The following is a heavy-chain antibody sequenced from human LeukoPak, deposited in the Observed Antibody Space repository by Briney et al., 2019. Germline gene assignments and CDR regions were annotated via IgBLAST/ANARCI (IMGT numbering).Heavy chain of an antibody. CDR2: ISSNNSTI. CDR3: ARGELQPLDY. Sequence: GETLTLSCAVSGFTFSSYSMYWVRHAPGNGLELVSYISSNNSTIYYADSVKGRFTISRAKAKNSLSLQMNSLRDEDTAVYYCARGELQPLDYWGQGTLVTVSS. J-gene: IGHJ4*02. CDR1: GFTFSSYS. D-gene: IGHD1-1*01. V-gene: IGHV3-48*02.